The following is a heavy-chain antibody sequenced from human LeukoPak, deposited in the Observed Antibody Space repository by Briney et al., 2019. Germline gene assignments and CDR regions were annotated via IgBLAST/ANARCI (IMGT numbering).Heavy chain of an antibody. CDR1: GYSFTTYW. J-gene: IGHJ4*02. CDR3: ARHGRGGSTASSFDY. V-gene: IGHV5-51*01. Sequence: GESLKISCKASGYSFTTYWIAWVRQMPGKGLEWMGIIYPGDSDTRYSPSFQGQVTFSVDKSVSTAYLQWSSLKASDTAMYYCARHGRGGSTASSFDYWGQGTLVTVSS. D-gene: IGHD3-16*01. CDR2: IYPGDSDT.